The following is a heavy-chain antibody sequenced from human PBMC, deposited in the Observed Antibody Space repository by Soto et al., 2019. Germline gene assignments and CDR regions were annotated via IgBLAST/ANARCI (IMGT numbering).Heavy chain of an antibody. CDR2: IYYSGST. J-gene: IGHJ4*02. CDR3: ARGLDGYNYPPHFDY. Sequence: SETLSLTCTVSGCSISSGDYYWSWIRQPPGKGLEWIGYIYYSGSTNYNPSLKSRVTISVDTSKNQFSLKLSSVTAADTAVYYCARGLDGYNYPPHFDYWGQGTLVTVSS. V-gene: IGHV4-61*08. CDR1: GCSISSGDYY. D-gene: IGHD5-12*01.